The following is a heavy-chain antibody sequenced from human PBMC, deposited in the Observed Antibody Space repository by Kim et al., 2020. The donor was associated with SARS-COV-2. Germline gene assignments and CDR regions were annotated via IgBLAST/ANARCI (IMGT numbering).Heavy chain of an antibody. CDR2: IYHSGST. V-gene: IGHV4-4*02. Sequence: SETLSLTCAVSGGSISSSNWWSWVRQPPGKGLEWIGEIYHSGSTNYNPSLKSRVTISVDKSKNQFSLKLSSVTAADTAVYYCASWGIAVADTPDDAFDIWGQGTMVTVSS. CDR1: GGSISSSNW. J-gene: IGHJ3*02. D-gene: IGHD6-19*01. CDR3: ASWGIAVADTPDDAFDI.